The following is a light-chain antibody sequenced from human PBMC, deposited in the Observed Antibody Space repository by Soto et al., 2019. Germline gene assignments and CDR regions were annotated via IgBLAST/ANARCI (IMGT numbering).Light chain of an antibody. Sequence: EIVLTQSPGTLSLSPGERATLSCRASQSISNIFLAWYQQKPDQAPRLLMYGASDRATGIPDRVRGSGSGTDFTLIITRVEPEDFAIYYGQQDGSSPYTFGQGTKLEIK. CDR2: GAS. V-gene: IGKV3-20*01. CDR1: QSISNIF. J-gene: IGKJ2*01. CDR3: QQDGSSPYT.